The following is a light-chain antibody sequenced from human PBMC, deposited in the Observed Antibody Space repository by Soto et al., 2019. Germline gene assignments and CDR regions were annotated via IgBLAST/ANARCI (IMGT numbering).Light chain of an antibody. Sequence: EIVMWLSPPTLSVNTGERATLSCRASQSVGSKLAWYHQRPVQAPRLLIYDSSKRSTGLPARFSGSGSGTEFSLTNNSLQSEDFAGCSCQQYGYWLGAFGGGAKV. CDR2: DSS. J-gene: IGKJ4*01. CDR3: QQYGYWLGA. V-gene: IGKV3D-15*01. CDR1: QSVGSK.